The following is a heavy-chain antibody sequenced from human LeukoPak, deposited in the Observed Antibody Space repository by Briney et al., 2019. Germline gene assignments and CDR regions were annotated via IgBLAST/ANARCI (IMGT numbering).Heavy chain of an antibody. CDR2: IYPGDSDT. CDR1: GYTFTNYW. J-gene: IGHJ4*02. D-gene: IGHD1-26*01. Sequence: GESLKISCKGSGYTFTNYWIGWVRQMPGKGLEFMGIIYPGDSDTRYSPSFQGQVTISVDKSINTAYLQWSGLKASDTAMYYCARHPDSGSYYVFDYWGQGTLVTVSS. V-gene: IGHV5-51*01. CDR3: ARHPDSGSYYVFDY.